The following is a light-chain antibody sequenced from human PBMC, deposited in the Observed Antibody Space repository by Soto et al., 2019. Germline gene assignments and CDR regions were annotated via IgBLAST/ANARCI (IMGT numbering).Light chain of an antibody. CDR1: SSDVGGYNY. CDR3: SSYTSSSTLLV. CDR2: DVS. J-gene: IGLJ1*01. V-gene: IGLV2-14*01. Sequence: QSARTQPASVSGSPGQSITISCTGTSSDVGGYNYVSWYQQHPGKAPKLMIYDVSNRPSGVSNRFSGSKSGNTASLTISGLQAEDEADYYCSSYTSSSTLLVFGTGTKLTVL.